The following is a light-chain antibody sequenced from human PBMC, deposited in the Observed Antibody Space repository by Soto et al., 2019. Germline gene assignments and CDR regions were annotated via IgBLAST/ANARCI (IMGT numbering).Light chain of an antibody. Sequence: VLTQAPGSLSLSLGERATLSCWASQTVTNNYLAWYQQKPGQAPRPLISGASSRATGIPDRFSGSGSGTDFILTISRLEPEDFAVYYCQQYGSSRPITFGQGTRLEI. CDR3: QQYGSSRPIT. V-gene: IGKV3-20*01. J-gene: IGKJ5*01. CDR1: QTVTNNY. CDR2: GAS.